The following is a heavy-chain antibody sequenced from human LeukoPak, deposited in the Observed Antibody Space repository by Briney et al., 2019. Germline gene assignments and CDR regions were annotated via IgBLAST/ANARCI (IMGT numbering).Heavy chain of an antibody. J-gene: IGHJ3*02. D-gene: IGHD1-26*01. Sequence: GGSLRLSCAASELTFSRYGMNWVRQAPGKGLEWVSGISPSGGGTYYVDSVKGRFTISRDDSKNALSLQMNSLRDEDMALYYCAKGRSGTYFEGFDIWGQGTMVTVSS. V-gene: IGHV3-23*01. CDR2: ISPSGGGT. CDR3: AKGRSGTYFEGFDI. CDR1: ELTFSRYG.